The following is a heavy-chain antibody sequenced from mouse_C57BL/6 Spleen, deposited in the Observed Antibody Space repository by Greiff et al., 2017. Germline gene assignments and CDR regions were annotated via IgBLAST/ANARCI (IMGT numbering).Heavy chain of an antibody. V-gene: IGHV1-50*01. J-gene: IGHJ4*01. CDR1: GYTFTSYW. CDR3: ARGTTVGDYYAMDY. Sequence: VQLQQSGAELVKPGASVKLSCKASGYTFTSYWMQWVKQRPGQGLEWIGEIDPSDSYTNYNQKFKGKATLTVDTSSSTAYMQLSSLTSEDSAVYYCARGTTVGDYYAMDYWGQGTSVTVSS. D-gene: IGHD1-1*01. CDR2: IDPSDSYT.